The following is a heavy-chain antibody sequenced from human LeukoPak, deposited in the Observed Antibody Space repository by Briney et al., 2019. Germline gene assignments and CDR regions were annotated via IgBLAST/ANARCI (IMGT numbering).Heavy chain of an antibody. V-gene: IGHV5-51*01. J-gene: IGHJ4*02. CDR2: VYPGDSNP. Sequence: GESLKISCKGSGYSLDTFWIGWVRQMPGKGLEWMGIVYPGDSNPRYSPSFEGQVTISTDKSISTAYLQWTSLRASDTAIYYCARVREAVAGVPTVYYFYYWGQGTLVTVSS. CDR1: GYSLDTFW. D-gene: IGHD6-19*01. CDR3: ARVREAVAGVPTVYYFYY.